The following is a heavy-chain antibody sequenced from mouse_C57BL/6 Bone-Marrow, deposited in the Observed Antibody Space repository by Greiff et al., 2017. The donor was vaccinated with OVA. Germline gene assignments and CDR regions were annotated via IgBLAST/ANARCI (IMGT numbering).Heavy chain of an antibody. D-gene: IGHD6-1*01. CDR3: ARHSQDGGDFDD. Sequence: EVHLVESGGGLVQPGGSLKLSCAASGFTFSDYGMAWVRQAPRKGPEWVAFISNLAYSIYYADTVTGRFTISRENAKNTLYLEMSSLRSEDTAMYYCARHSQDGGDFDDWGQGTTLTGSS. CDR2: ISNLAYSI. J-gene: IGHJ2*01. V-gene: IGHV5-15*01. CDR1: GFTFSDYG.